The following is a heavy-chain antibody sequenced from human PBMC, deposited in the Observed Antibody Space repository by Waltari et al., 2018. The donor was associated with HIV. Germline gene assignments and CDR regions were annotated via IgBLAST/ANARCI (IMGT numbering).Heavy chain of an antibody. D-gene: IGHD3-22*01. J-gene: IGHJ6*02. CDR2: IIPLFGEA. CDR1: GGTVSSSD. CDR3: ARVPDRSGYQRYAMDV. V-gene: IGHV1-69*01. Sequence: QVQLVQSGAEVKKPGSSVKVSCKASGGTVSSSDISWVRQAPGQGLEWMGAIIPLFGEANYAQKFQGRLTITADESTSTAYMELSSLRSEHTAVYYCARVPDRSGYQRYAMDVWGQGTTVTVS.